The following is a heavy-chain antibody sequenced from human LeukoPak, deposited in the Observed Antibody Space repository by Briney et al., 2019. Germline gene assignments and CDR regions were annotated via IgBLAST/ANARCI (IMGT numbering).Heavy chain of an antibody. CDR3: ASSGYSVLNYYYYYMDV. CDR2: INHSGST. CDR1: GGSFSGYY. D-gene: IGHD3-22*01. J-gene: IGHJ6*03. Sequence: SETLSLTCAVYGGSFSGYYWSWIRQPPGKGLEWIGEINHSGSTNYNPSLKSRVTISVDTSKNQFSLKLSSVTAADTAVYYCASSGYSVLNYYYYYMDVWGKGTTVTISS. V-gene: IGHV4-34*01.